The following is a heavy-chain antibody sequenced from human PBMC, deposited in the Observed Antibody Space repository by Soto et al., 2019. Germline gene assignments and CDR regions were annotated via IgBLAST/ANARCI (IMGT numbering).Heavy chain of an antibody. Sequence: EVQLVESGGGLVKPGGSLRLSCAASGFTFSNACMSWVRQAPGKGLEWVGRIKSKTDGGTTDYAAPVKGRLTISRDESKNTLYLQMNSLKTEDTAVYYCTTDLGGMYYDILTGSTPMDVWGQGTTVTVSS. CDR1: GFTFSNAC. D-gene: IGHD3-9*01. CDR3: TTDLGGMYYDILTGSTPMDV. J-gene: IGHJ6*02. V-gene: IGHV3-15*01. CDR2: IKSKTDGGTT.